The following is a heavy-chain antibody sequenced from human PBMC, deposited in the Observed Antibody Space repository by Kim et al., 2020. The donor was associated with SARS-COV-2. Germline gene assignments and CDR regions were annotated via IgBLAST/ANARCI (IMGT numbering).Heavy chain of an antibody. V-gene: IGHV3-9*01. D-gene: IGHD6-13*01. CDR2: ISWNSGSI. Sequence: GGSLRLSCAASGFTFDDYAMHWVRQAPGKGLEWVSGISWNSGSIGYADSVKGRFTISRDNAKNSLYLQMNSLRAEDTALYYCAKDIGYSQGGAYFQHWGQGTLVTVSS. CDR3: AKDIGYSQGGAYFQH. CDR1: GFTFDDYA. J-gene: IGHJ1*01.